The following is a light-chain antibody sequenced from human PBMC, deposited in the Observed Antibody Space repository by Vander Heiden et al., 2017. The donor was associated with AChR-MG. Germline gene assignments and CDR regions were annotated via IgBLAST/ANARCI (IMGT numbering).Light chain of an antibody. CDR1: QSVSSSY. J-gene: IGKJ1*01. CDR3: QQYGSSPLT. V-gene: IGKV3-20*01. CDR2: GAS. Sequence: VLTQSPATLSLSPGERATLSCRASQSVSSSYLAWYQQKPGQAPRLLIYGASSRATGIPDRFSGSGSGTEFTLTISRLEPEDFAVYYCQQYGSSPLTFGQGTKVEIK.